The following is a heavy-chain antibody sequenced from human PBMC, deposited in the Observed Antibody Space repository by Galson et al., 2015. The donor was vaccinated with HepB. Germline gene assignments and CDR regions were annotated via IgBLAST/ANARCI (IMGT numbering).Heavy chain of an antibody. CDR2: ISAYNGNT. CDR1: GYTFISNG. D-gene: IGHD3-22*01. CDR3: ARAVPRYYYDSSGSYYFDY. J-gene: IGHJ4*02. Sequence: VKVSCKASGYTFISNGVSWVRQAPGQGLEWMGWISAYNGNTNYAQKLQGRVTMTTDTSTSTAYMDLRSLRSDDTAVYYCARAVPRYYYDSSGSYYFDYWGQGTLVTVSS. V-gene: IGHV1-18*01.